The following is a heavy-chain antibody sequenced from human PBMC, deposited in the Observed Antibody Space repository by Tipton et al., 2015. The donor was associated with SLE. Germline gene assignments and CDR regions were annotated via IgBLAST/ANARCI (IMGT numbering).Heavy chain of an antibody. D-gene: IGHD3-10*01. CDR1: GGSINSGGYY. V-gene: IGHV4-31*03. CDR2: IYYTGSA. J-gene: IGHJ4*02. CDR3: ARGGVVTLTQFDY. Sequence: TLSLTCTVSGGSINSGGYYWSWIRQHPGKGLEWIGYIYYTGSAFYNPPLKSRISISVDTSKNQFSLKLSSVTAADTAVYYCARGGVVTLTQFDYWGQGTLVTVSS.